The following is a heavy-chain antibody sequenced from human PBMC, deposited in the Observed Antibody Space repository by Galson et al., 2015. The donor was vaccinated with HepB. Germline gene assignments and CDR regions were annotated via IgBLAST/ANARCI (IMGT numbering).Heavy chain of an antibody. CDR1: GYTFTSYG. V-gene: IGHV1-18*01. CDR3: ARAGDIVVVPAADYYYYMDV. D-gene: IGHD2-2*01. J-gene: IGHJ6*03. Sequence: SVKVSCKASGYTFTSYGISWVRQAPGQGLEWMGWISAYNGNTNYAQKLQGRVTMTTDTSTSTAYMELRSLSSDDTAVYYCARAGDIVVVPAADYYYYMDVWGKGTTVTVSS. CDR2: ISAYNGNT.